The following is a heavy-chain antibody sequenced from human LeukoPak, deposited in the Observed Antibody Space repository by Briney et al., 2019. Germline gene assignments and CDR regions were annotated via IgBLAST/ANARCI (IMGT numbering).Heavy chain of an antibody. CDR1: GYTFTGYY. V-gene: IGHV1-2*02. CDR3: ARVLWFGELGSEYFDY. J-gene: IGHJ4*02. Sequence: ASVKVSCKASGYTFTGYYMHWVRQAPGQGLEWMGWINPNSGGTNYAQKFQGRVTMTRDTSISTAYMELSRLRSDDTAVYYCARVLWFGELGSEYFDYWGQGTLVTVSS. D-gene: IGHD3-10*01. CDR2: INPNSGGT.